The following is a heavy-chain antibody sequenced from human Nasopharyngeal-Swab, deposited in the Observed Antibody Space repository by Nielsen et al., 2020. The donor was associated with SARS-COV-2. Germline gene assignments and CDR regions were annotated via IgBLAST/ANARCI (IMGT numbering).Heavy chain of an antibody. CDR1: GFTFRSYA. CDR2: ISGSGGST. J-gene: IGHJ5*02. V-gene: IGHV3-23*01. D-gene: IGHD3-10*01. CDR3: AKDSTMVRGRGGFDP. Sequence: GESLKISCAASGFTFRSYAMSWVRQAPGKGLEWVSAISGSGGSTYYADSVKGRFTISRDNSKNTLYLQMNSLRAEDTAVYYCAKDSTMVRGRGGFDPWGQGTLVTVSS.